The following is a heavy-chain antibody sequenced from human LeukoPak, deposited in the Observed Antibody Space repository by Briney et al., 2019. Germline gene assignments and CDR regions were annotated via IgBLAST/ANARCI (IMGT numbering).Heavy chain of an antibody. Sequence: ASVKVSCKASGGTFSSYAISWVRQAPGQGLEWMGGIIPIFGTANYAQKFQGRVTITTDESTSTAYMELSSLRSEDTAVYYCARELIAARPLAPYNWFDPWGQGTLVTVSS. V-gene: IGHV1-69*05. CDR1: GGTFSSYA. CDR3: ARELIAARPLAPYNWFDP. D-gene: IGHD6-6*01. CDR2: IIPIFGTA. J-gene: IGHJ5*02.